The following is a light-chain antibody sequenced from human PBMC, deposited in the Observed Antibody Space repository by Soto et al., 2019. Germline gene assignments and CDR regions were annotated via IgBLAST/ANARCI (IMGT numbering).Light chain of an antibody. Sequence: EIVMTQSPATLSVSPGEGATLSCRASQSVTNNLAWYQQRPGQALRLLIYDASTRATGIPARFSGSGSGTEFTLTISSLQSKDFAIYYCQQYKYLITFGQGTRLEIK. V-gene: IGKV3-15*01. CDR1: QSVTNN. CDR2: DAS. CDR3: QQYKYLIT. J-gene: IGKJ5*01.